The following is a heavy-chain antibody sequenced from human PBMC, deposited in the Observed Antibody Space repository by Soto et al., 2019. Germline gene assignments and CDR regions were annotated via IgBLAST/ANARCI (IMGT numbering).Heavy chain of an antibody. V-gene: IGHV1-18*01. CDR1: GYTFTKYG. CDR3: VLTDPHFHYGMDV. D-gene: IGHD1-20*01. J-gene: IGHJ6*02. Sequence: VASVKVSFKAPGYTFTKYGFTWVRQAPGQGLEWMGWISAYNGNTNYAQKLQGRVAMTTDKFTSTAYMELRSLRSDDTAVYYCVLTDPHFHYGMDVWGQGTTVTVSS. CDR2: ISAYNGNT.